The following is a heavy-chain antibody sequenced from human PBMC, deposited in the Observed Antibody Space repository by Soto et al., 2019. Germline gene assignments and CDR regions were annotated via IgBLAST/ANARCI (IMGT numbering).Heavy chain of an antibody. Sequence: GGSLRLSCTTSGFTFSAYDMIWVRQAAGKGLEWVSAISASGDRTYYADSAKGRFTISRDNSKNTLFLQIDSLRVEDTAVYYCAEGPGEPRWGQGTLVTVSS. J-gene: IGHJ4*02. CDR1: GFTFSAYD. V-gene: IGHV3-23*01. CDR3: AEGPGEPR. CDR2: ISASGDRT.